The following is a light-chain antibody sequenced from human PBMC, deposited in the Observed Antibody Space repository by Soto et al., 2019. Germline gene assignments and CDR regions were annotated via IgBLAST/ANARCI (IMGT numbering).Light chain of an antibody. Sequence: SSELTQPPSVSVAPGQTARITCGGNDIGRKSVHWYQQKPGQAPVLVVYDNRDRPSGIPERFSGSNSGNTATLTISRVEAEDEADYYCQTWDSVSDHPVFGGGTQLTVL. CDR2: DNR. CDR1: DIGRKS. V-gene: IGLV3-21*02. J-gene: IGLJ7*01. CDR3: QTWDSVSDHPV.